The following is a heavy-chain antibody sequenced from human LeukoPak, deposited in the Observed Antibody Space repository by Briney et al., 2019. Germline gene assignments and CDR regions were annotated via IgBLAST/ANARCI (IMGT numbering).Heavy chain of an antibody. J-gene: IGHJ3*02. CDR2: ISSSSSTI. Sequence: GGSLRLSCAVSVFTFSSYSINWVRQAPWKGLEWVSYISSSSSTIYYADSVKGRFTISRDNAKNSLYLQMNSLRDEDTAVYYCARDGRFLEWLLWGAFDIWGQGTMVTVSS. CDR3: ARDGRFLEWLLWGAFDI. D-gene: IGHD3-3*01. V-gene: IGHV3-48*02. CDR1: VFTFSSYS.